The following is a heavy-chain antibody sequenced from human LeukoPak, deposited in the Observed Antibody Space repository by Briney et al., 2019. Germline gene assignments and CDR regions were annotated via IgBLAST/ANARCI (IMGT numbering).Heavy chain of an antibody. CDR3: ARGGDRSGYYYAPGE. D-gene: IGHD3-22*01. CDR1: WFIVSSNY. J-gene: IGHJ4*02. V-gene: IGHV3-53*05. Sequence: TGGSLGLSLAASWFIVSSNYMSLVRQGPGEGLEGVAVHYSGGSTYYADSVKRRFPIYRDNSKNQLHLQMNSLTAEDQPVYYCARGGDRSGYYYAPGEWRQPTLVTVPS. CDR2: HYSGGST.